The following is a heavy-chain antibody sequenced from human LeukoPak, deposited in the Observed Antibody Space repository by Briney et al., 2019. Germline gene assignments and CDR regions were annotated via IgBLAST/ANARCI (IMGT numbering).Heavy chain of an antibody. Sequence: ASVKVSCKASGGTFSSYAISWVRQAPGQGLEWMGWINPNSGGTNYAQKFQGWVTMTRDTSISTAYMELSRLRSDDTAVYYCARAYSGYDQSFDYWGQGTLVTVSS. CDR3: ARAYSGYDQSFDY. J-gene: IGHJ4*02. CDR2: INPNSGGT. D-gene: IGHD5-12*01. V-gene: IGHV1-2*04. CDR1: GGTFSSYA.